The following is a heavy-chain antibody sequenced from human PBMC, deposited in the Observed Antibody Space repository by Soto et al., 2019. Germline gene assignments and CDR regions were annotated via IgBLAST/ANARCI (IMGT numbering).Heavy chain of an antibody. CDR2: INAGNGDT. Sequence: QVQLVQSGAEEKKPGASVKVSCKASGYTFTSYAMSWVRQAPGQRLEWMGWINAGNGDTKYSEKFQGRVTITRDTSASTAYMELSSLRSEDTAVYYCARDQRIAFDYWGQGTLVTVSS. CDR1: GYTFTSYA. V-gene: IGHV1-3*05. D-gene: IGHD6-25*01. CDR3: ARDQRIAFDY. J-gene: IGHJ4*02.